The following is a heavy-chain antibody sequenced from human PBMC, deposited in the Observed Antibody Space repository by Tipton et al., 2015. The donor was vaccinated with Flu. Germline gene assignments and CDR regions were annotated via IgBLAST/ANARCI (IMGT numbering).Heavy chain of an antibody. CDR2: VPYSGIT. CDR1: GGSISSYY. CDR3: ARNGGSYSYQH. V-gene: IGHV4-59*13. J-gene: IGHJ1*01. D-gene: IGHD3-10*01. Sequence: TLSLTCTVSGGSISSYYWSWLRQPPGKGLEWIVFVPYSGITNYNPSLKGRVTMSLDASKNHFSLSLSSVTAADTAVYYCARNGGSYSYQHWGQGTLVTVSS.